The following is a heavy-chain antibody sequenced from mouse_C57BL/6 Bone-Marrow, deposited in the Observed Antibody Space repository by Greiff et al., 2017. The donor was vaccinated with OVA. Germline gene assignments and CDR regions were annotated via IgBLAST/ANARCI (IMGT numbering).Heavy chain of an antibody. CDR1: GYTFTSYW. CDR3: ARSGITTVEGGFSMDY. D-gene: IGHD1-1*01. J-gene: IGHJ4*01. V-gene: IGHV1-55*01. Sequence: VQVVESGAELVKPGASVKMSCKASGYTFTSYWITWVKQRPGQGLEWIGDIYPGSGRTNYNEKFKSKATLTVDTSSSTAYMQLSSLTSEDSAVYYCARSGITTVEGGFSMDYWGQGTSVTVSS. CDR2: IYPGSGRT.